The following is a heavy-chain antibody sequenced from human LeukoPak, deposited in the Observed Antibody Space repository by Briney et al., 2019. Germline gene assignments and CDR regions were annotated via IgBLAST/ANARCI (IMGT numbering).Heavy chain of an antibody. J-gene: IGHJ4*02. CDR1: GGSISSYY. CDR3: ARVMVRGVMVS. CDR2: IYYSGST. V-gene: IGHV4-59*01. D-gene: IGHD3-10*01. Sequence: SETPSLTCTVSGGSISSYYWSWIRQPPGKGLEWIGYIYYSGSTNYNPSLKSRVTISVDTSKNQFSLKLSSVTAADTAVYYCARVMVRGVMVSWGQGTLVTVSS.